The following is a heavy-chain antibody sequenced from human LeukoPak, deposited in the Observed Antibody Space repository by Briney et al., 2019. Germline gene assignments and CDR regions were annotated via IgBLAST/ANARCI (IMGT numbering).Heavy chain of an antibody. V-gene: IGHV3-23*01. J-gene: IGHJ4*02. Sequence: GRSLRLSCAASGFTFNNYAMSWVRRAPGKGLEWVSVISGSGPTTYYADSVKGRFTISRDNSKNTLFLLMNGLRAEDTAVYYCAKVSSDWGSYTFDHWGQGTPVTVSS. CDR1: GFTFNNYA. D-gene: IGHD3-3*01. CDR2: ISGSGPTT. CDR3: AKVSSDWGSYTFDH.